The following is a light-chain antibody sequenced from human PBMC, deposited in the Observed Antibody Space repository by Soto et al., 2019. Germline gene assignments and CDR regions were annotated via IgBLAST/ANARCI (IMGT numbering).Light chain of an antibody. CDR2: AAS. CDR1: QSISSY. Sequence: DIQMTQSPSSLSASVGDRVTITCRASQSISSYLNWYQQKPGKAPNLLIYAASSLQSGVPSRFSGSGSGTDFTLTISSLQPEDFATYYCQQSYSTLSWTVGQGTQVEIK. J-gene: IGKJ1*01. V-gene: IGKV1-39*01. CDR3: QQSYSTLSWT.